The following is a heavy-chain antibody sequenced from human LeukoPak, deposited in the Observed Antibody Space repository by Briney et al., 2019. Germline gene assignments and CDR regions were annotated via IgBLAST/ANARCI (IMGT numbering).Heavy chain of an antibody. V-gene: IGHV4-61*02. CDR1: GGSISSGSYY. D-gene: IGHD4-17*01. Sequence: SETLSLTCTVSGGSISSGSYYWRWIRQPAGKGLEWIGRIYTSGSTNYNPSLKSRVTISVDTSKNQFSLKLSSVTAADTAVYYCARAPDYGDYGFDYWGQGTLVTVSS. CDR2: IYTSGST. J-gene: IGHJ4*02. CDR3: ARAPDYGDYGFDY.